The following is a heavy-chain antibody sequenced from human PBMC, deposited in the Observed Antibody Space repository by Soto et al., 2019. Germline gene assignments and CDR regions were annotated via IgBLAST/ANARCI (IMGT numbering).Heavy chain of an antibody. CDR1: GYRFTSYL. D-gene: IGHD5-12*01. V-gene: IGHV1-3*04. J-gene: IGHJ4*02. CDR3: ASGNCGYICYHDY. Sequence: ASVKVSCKPSGYRFTSYLIYWVRQAPGQRLEWMGWINTGNGDTKYSQKFQGRVTITRDTSASTAYMELSSLTSEDTAVYYCASGNCGYICYHDYWGQGTLVTVSS. CDR2: INTGNGDT.